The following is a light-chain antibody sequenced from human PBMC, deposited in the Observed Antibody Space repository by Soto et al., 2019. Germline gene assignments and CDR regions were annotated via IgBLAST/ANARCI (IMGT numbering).Light chain of an antibody. J-gene: IGKJ2*01. V-gene: IGKV2-30*01. CDR1: QGLVYSDGNIY. CDR2: KIS. Sequence: DVVMTQSPLSLPVTLGQPASISCKSTQGLVYSDGNIYLNWFHQRPGQSPRRLIHKISDRDSGVPDRFRGSGSGTDLTLEISRVEADDVGIYYCMHGTHCPFNFGQGTK. CDR3: MHGTHCPFN.